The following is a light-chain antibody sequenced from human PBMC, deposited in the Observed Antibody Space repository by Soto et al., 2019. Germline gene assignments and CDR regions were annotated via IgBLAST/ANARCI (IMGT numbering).Light chain of an antibody. CDR3: QQYQNLWT. CDR2: RAS. CDR1: QTIYSN. V-gene: IGKV3-15*01. J-gene: IGKJ1*01. Sequence: IVMTQSPATLSVSPGERATISCRAGQTIYSNVAWYQQRPGQAPRLLIYRASTRATGVPARYSGSGSGTEFTLTISDLQSEEFALYYCQQYQNLWTFGQGTKVDIK.